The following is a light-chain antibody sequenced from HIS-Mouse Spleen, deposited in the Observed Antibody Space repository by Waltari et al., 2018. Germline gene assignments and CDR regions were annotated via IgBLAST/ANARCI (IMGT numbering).Light chain of an antibody. CDR1: ALPKQY. Sequence: SYELTQPPSVSVSPGQTARITCSGDALPKQYAYWYQQKPGQAPVLVIYKDRERPPGIPERFSGSSSGTTVTLTISGVQAEDEADYYCQSADSSGTYHVVFGGGTKLTVL. J-gene: IGLJ2*01. CDR2: KDR. CDR3: QSADSSGTYHVV. V-gene: IGLV3-25*03.